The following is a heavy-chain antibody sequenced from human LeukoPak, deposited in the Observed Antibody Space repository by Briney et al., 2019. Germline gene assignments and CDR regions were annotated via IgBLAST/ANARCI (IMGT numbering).Heavy chain of an antibody. V-gene: IGHV3-48*03. J-gene: IGHJ4*02. CDR1: GFTFSGYE. D-gene: IGHD5-24*01. CDR2: ISNYGTTI. Sequence: GGSLRLSCAASGFTFSGYEMNWVRQAPGKGLEWVSYISNYGTTIYYADSVEGRFTISRDNAKNTLYLRMNSLRAEDTGVYFCARGRDGASAYWGQGALVTVSS. CDR3: ARGRDGASAY.